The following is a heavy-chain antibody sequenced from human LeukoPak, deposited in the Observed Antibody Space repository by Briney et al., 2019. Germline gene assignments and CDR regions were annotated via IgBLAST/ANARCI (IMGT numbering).Heavy chain of an antibody. D-gene: IGHD6-13*01. V-gene: IGHV4-4*07. J-gene: IGHJ3*02. CDR1: GGSISSYY. Sequence: SETLSLTCTVSGGSISSYYWSWIRQPAGKGLEWIGRIYTSGSTHYNPSLKSRITMSVDTSKNQFSLKLSSVTAADTAVYYCARVLHSSSWYRADAFDIWGQGTMVTVSS. CDR2: IYTSGST. CDR3: ARVLHSSSWYRADAFDI.